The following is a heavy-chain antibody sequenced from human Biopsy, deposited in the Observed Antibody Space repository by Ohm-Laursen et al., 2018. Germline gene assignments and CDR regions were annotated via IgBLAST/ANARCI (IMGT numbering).Heavy chain of an antibody. CDR3: AEGDWIYYFDY. CDR1: GFTFSSYA. Sequence: SLRLSCAASGFTFSSYAMTWVRQAPGKGLEWVSGIDGSGGSTYYADSVKGRFTISRDNSKNTLYLQMNSLRAEDTAVYYCAEGDWIYYFDYWGQGTLVTVSS. CDR2: IDGSGGST. V-gene: IGHV3-23*01. J-gene: IGHJ4*02. D-gene: IGHD2-21*02.